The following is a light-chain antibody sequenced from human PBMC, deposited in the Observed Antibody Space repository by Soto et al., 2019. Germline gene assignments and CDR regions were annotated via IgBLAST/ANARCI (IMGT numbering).Light chain of an antibody. J-gene: IGKJ3*01. CDR2: KAS. CDR1: QSISSW. CDR3: QQYNSYPFT. Sequence: DIQMTQSPSTLSASVGDRVTITCRASQSISSWLAWYQQKPGKATKLLIYKASSLESGVRSRVSGSGSGTEFTLTISSLQPDDFAAYYCQQYNSYPFTFGPGTKVDIK. V-gene: IGKV1-5*03.